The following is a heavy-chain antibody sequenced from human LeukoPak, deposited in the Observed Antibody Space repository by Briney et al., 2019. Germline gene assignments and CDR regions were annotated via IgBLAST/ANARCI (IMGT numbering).Heavy chain of an antibody. CDR2: IPYSGNT. CDR1: GGSISNTDSY. CDR3: AREIVSSYYYNGMDV. V-gene: IGHV4-30-4*01. Sequence: SQTLSLTCTVSGGSISNTDSYWNWIRQPPGKGLEWIGFIPYSGNTYSTPSLESRLTISIDTAKNQFSLSLSSVTAADTAVYFCAREIVSSYYYNGMDVWGQGTTVTVSS. D-gene: IGHD5/OR15-5a*01. J-gene: IGHJ6*02.